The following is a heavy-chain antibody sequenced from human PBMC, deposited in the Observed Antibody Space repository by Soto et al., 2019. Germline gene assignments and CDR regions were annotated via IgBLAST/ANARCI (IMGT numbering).Heavy chain of an antibody. J-gene: IGHJ6*02. CDR2: IYPGDSDT. V-gene: IGHV5-51*01. CDR3: ARASAAGKYYYGMDV. CDR1: GYSFTSYW. Sequence: GESLKISCKGSGYSFTSYWIGWVRQMPGKGLEWMGIIYPGDSDTRYSPSFQGQVTISADKSISTAYLQWSSLKASDTAMYYCARASAAGKYYYGMDVWGQGTTVTVSS. D-gene: IGHD6-13*01.